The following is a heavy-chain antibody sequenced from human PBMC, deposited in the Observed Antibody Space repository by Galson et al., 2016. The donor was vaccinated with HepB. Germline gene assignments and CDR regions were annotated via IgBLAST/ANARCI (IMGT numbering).Heavy chain of an antibody. J-gene: IGHJ5*02. CDR2: IYYSGST. Sequence: LRLSCAVSGFTFSSQGMSWVRQAPGKGLEWIGYIYYSGSTYHNPSLKSRLTISVDTSKNQFSLKLSSVTAADTAVYYCAREGFRGVTGWFDPWGQGTLVTVAS. CDR3: AREGFRGVTGWFDP. D-gene: IGHD3-10*01. V-gene: IGHV4-31*02. CDR1: GFTFSSQG.